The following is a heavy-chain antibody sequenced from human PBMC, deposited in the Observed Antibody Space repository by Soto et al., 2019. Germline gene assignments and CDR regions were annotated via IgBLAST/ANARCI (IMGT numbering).Heavy chain of an antibody. CDR3: ARDFYYYGSGSYYNGGAFDI. D-gene: IGHD3-10*01. J-gene: IGHJ3*02. CDR1: CGSIISYY. CDR2: IYYSGST. V-gene: IGHV4-59*01. Sequence: SGTLSLTRTVSCGSIISYYWSWIRQPPGKGLDWIGYIYYSGSTNYNPSLKSRVTISVDTSKNQFSLKLSSVTAADTAVYYCARDFYYYGSGSYYNGGAFDIWGQGTMVTVSS.